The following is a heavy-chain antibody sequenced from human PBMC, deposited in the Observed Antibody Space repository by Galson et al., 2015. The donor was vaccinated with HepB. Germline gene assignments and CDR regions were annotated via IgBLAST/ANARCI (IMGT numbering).Heavy chain of an antibody. CDR3: AREFRDNWNDGDY. D-gene: IGHD1-20*01. J-gene: IGHJ4*02. CDR2: ISSSSSTI. Sequence: SLRLSCAASGFTFSSYSMNWVRQAPGKGLEWVSYISSSSSTIYYADSVKGRFTISRDNAKNSLYLQMNSLRDEDTAVYYCAREFRDNWNDGDYWGQGTLVTVSS. V-gene: IGHV3-48*02. CDR1: GFTFSSYS.